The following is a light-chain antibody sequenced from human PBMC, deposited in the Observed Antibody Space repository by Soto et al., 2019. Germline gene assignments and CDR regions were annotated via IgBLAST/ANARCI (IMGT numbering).Light chain of an antibody. J-gene: IGKJ4*01. Sequence: EIVMTQSPATLSVSQGERATLSCRASESVSSNLAWYQQKPGQAPRLLISGASTRATGIPARFSGSGSGTEFTLTISSLQSEDFAVYYCQQYNKWPLTFGGGTKVEIK. CDR3: QQYNKWPLT. CDR1: ESVSSN. CDR2: GAS. V-gene: IGKV3-15*01.